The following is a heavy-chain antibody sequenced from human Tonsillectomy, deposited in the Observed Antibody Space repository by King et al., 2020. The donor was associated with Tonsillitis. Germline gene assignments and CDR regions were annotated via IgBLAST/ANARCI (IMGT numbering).Heavy chain of an antibody. CDR2: IRSKTDGVTI. J-gene: IGHJ4*02. Sequence: VQLVESGGGLVKPGGSLRLSCEAAGFTFSNAWMSWVRQAPGKGLEWVGRIRSKTDGVTIDYAAPVKGRFTISRDDSENMLYLQMNSLKTEDTAVYYCTTLRTYWGQGTLVTVSS. D-gene: IGHD3-16*01. CDR1: GFTFSNAW. V-gene: IGHV3-15*01. CDR3: TTLRTY.